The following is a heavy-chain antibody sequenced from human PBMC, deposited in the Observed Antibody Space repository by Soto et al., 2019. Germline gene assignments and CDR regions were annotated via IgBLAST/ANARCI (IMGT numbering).Heavy chain of an antibody. CDR2: VSYSGST. J-gene: IGHJ5*02. CDR1: GGAIGGYS. D-gene: IGHD6-19*01. CDR3: ARHGSDSGWFFFDP. V-gene: IGHV4-59*08. Sequence: SETLSLTCALSGGAIGGYSWSWIRQPPGKALEWIGYVSYSGSTDYHPSLKSRVSISIDTSKNQCSLKMISATAADTAVYYCARHGSDSGWFFFDPWGQGALVTVS.